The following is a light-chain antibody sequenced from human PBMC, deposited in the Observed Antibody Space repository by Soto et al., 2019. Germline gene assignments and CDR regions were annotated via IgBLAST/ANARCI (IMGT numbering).Light chain of an antibody. CDR1: QDISSY. J-gene: IGKJ1*01. CDR2: SAT. V-gene: IGKV1-9*01. CDR3: QQLNRFPRT. Sequence: DIQLTQSPSFLSASVGDRVTITCRASQDISSYLAWYQQRPGKVPRILTHSATTLQSGVPSRFSATGSGTKFTLTISSLQPEDIATYYCQQLNRFPRTFGQGTKVEV.